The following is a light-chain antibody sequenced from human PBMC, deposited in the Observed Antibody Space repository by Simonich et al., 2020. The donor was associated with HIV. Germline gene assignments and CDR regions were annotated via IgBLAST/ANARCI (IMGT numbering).Light chain of an antibody. CDR2: GAS. CDR3: QQYNNWPPWT. V-gene: IGKV3-15*01. J-gene: IGKJ1*01. CDR1: KSVSSN. Sequence: EIVMTQSPATLSVSPGERANLSCRSSKSVSSNLAWYQQKPGQAPRLLIYGASTRATGIPARFSGSGSGTEFTLTISSLQSEDFAVYYCQQYNNWPPWTFGQGTKVEIK.